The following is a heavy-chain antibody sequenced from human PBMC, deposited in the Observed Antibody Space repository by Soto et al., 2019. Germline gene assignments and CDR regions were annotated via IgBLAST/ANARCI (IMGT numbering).Heavy chain of an antibody. CDR1: GFTFDDYT. CDR2: ISWDGGST. Sequence: GGSLRLSCAASGFTFDDYTMHWVRQAPGKGLEWVSLISWDGGSTYYADSVKGRFTISRDNSKNSLYLQMNSLRTEDTALYYCAKDMYRYSTRGRSNDYWGQGTLVTVSS. V-gene: IGHV3-43*01. CDR3: AKDMYRYSTRGRSNDY. D-gene: IGHD3-16*02. J-gene: IGHJ4*02.